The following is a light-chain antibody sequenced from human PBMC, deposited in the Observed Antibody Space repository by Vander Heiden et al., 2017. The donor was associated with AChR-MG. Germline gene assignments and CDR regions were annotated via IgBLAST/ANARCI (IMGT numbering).Light chain of an antibody. J-gene: IGLJ3*02. CDR1: SGPSSYA. V-gene: IGLV4-69*01. Sequence: QLVLTQSPSASASLGASVKLTCTLSSGPSSYAIAWHQQLPEKGPRYLMKVNIDGTHSKGDGIPDRFSGSSSGAGRYLTISSLQSEDEADYYCQTWGTGVLVFGGGTKLTVL. CDR3: QTWGTGVLV. CDR2: VNIDGTH.